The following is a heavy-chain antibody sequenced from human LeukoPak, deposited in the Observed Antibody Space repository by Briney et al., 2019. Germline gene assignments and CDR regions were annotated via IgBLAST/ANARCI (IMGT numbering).Heavy chain of an antibody. D-gene: IGHD1-26*01. Sequence: GGSLRLSCAASGFTFSSYWMSWVRQAPGKGLEWVANIKQDGSEKYYVDSVKGRFTISRDNAKNSLYLQMNSLRAGDTAVYYCARARGGSYGDDAFDIWGQGTMVTVSS. CDR1: GFTFSSYW. CDR3: ARARGGSYGDDAFDI. J-gene: IGHJ3*02. V-gene: IGHV3-7*01. CDR2: IKQDGSEK.